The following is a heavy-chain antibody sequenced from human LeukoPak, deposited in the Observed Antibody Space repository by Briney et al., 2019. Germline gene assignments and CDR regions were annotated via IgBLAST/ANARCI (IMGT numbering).Heavy chain of an antibody. Sequence: SVKVSCKASVGTFSNYAISWVRQAPGQGFEWMGGIIPISGTSNYAQKFQGRVTMTADESTSTAYMELSSLRSEDTAVYYCARVFGTRDGYNWGQGDYWGQGTLVTVSS. CDR1: VGTFSNYA. CDR2: IIPISGTS. CDR3: ARVFGTRDGYNWGQGDY. V-gene: IGHV1-69*01. D-gene: IGHD5-24*01. J-gene: IGHJ4*02.